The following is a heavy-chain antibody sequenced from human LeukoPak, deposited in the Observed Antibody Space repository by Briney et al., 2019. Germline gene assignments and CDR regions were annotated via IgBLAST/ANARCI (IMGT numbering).Heavy chain of an antibody. J-gene: IGHJ4*01. CDR1: GITFSDYY. CDR2: ISRGGSPI. CDR3: VITAGPPTDH. D-gene: IGHD1-14*01. Sequence: GGCLRLSCTASGITFSDYYMNWIRQAPGKGLEWLSFISRGGSPIYYADSVKGRFTISRDNAKNSLYLQMNSLRVEDTAMYYCVITAGPPTDHWGQGALVTVSS. V-gene: IGHV3-11*04.